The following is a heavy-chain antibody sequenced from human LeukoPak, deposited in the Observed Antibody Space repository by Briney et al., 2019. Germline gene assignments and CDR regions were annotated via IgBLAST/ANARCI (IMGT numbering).Heavy chain of an antibody. CDR1: GFTFSGSA. D-gene: IGHD3-16*02. CDR3: ARDSYYDYVWGSYRYYYYYMDV. CDR2: IRSKANSYAT. V-gene: IGHV3-73*01. Sequence: GGSLRLSCAASGFTFSGSAMHWVRQASGKGLEWVGRIRSKANSYATAYAASVKGRFTISRDDSKNTAYLQMNSLKTEDTAVYYCARDSYYDYVWGSYRYYYYYMDVWGKGTTVTISS. J-gene: IGHJ6*03.